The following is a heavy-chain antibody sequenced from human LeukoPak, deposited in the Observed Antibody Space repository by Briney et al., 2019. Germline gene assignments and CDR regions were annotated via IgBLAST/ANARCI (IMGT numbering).Heavy chain of an antibody. J-gene: IGHJ4*02. CDR1: GGSISSSSYY. D-gene: IGHD6-13*01. Sequence: PSETLSLTCTVSGGSISSSSYYWGWIRQPPGKGLEWIGSIYYSGSTYYNPSLKSRVTISVDTSKNQFSLKLSSVTAADTAVYYCARRASSWGGLFDYWGQGTLVTVSS. CDR3: ARRASSWGGLFDY. CDR2: IYYSGST. V-gene: IGHV4-39*01.